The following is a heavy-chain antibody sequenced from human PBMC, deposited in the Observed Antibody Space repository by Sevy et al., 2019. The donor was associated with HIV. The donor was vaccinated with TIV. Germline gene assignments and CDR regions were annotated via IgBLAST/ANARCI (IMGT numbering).Heavy chain of an antibody. J-gene: IGHJ4*02. V-gene: IGHV3-30-3*01. CDR2: VSSDGSEI. CDR1: GFTFSTYA. Sequence: GGSLRLSCAVSGFTFSTYAMHWVRQAPGKGLECVAIVSSDGSEINYADSVKGRFTISRDNSRNTLYLQMNSLRTEDKALDYCARDQLGGIDYWGQGTLVTVSS. D-gene: IGHD7-27*01. CDR3: ARDQLGGIDY.